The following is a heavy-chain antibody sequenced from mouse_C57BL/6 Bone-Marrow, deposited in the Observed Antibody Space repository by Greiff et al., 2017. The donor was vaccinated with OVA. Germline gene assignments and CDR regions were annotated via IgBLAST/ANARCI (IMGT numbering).Heavy chain of an antibody. CDR1: GFSFNTYA. D-gene: IGHD2-5*01. V-gene: IGHV10-1*01. CDR3: VRTYYSNYAYAMDY. CDR2: IRSKSNNYAT. Sequence: EVQGVESGGGLVQPKGSLKLSCAASGFSFNTYAMNWVRQAPGKGLEWVARIRSKSNNYATYYADSVKDRFTISRDDSESMLYLQMNNLKTEDTAMYYCVRTYYSNYAYAMDYWGQGTSVTVSS. J-gene: IGHJ4*01.